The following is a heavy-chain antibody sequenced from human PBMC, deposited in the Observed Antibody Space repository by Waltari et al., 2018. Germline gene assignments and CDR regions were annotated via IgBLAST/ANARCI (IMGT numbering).Heavy chain of an antibody. Sequence: EVQLVESGGGLVKPGGSLRLSCAASGFTFSSYSMNWVRQAPGKGVEWVSSISSSSSYIYYADSVKGRFTISRDNAKNSLYLQMNSLRAEDTAVYYCARSPQTAYFDYWGQGTLVTVSS. CDR2: ISSSSSYI. J-gene: IGHJ4*02. V-gene: IGHV3-21*01. CDR1: GFTFSSYS. CDR3: ARSPQTAYFDY.